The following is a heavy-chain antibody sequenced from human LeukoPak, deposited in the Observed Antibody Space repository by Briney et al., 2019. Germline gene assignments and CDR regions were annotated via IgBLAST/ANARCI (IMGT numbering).Heavy chain of an antibody. V-gene: IGHV4-4*09. D-gene: IGHD3-10*01. CDR1: GGSISSYY. CDR3: ARGRGNWKIQGSGSYDY. Sequence: PSETLSLTCTVSGGSISSYYWSWIRQPPGKGLEWIGYIYTSGNTNYNPSLKSRVTISVDTSKNQFSLKLSSVTAADTAVYYCARGRGNWKIQGSGSYDYWGQGTLVTVSS. CDR2: IYTSGNT. J-gene: IGHJ4*02.